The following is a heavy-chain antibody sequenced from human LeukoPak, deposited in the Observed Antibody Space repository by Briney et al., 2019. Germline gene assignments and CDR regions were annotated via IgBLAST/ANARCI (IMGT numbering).Heavy chain of an antibody. Sequence: GGSLRLSCAASGFTFDDYAMHWVRHAPGKGLEWVSGISWNSGSIGYADSVKGRFTISRDNAKNSLYLQMNSLRAEDTALYYCAKVMDCSSTSCRAPFDYWGQGTLVTVSS. D-gene: IGHD2-2*01. CDR3: AKVMDCSSTSCRAPFDY. CDR2: ISWNSGSI. J-gene: IGHJ4*02. CDR1: GFTFDDYA. V-gene: IGHV3-9*01.